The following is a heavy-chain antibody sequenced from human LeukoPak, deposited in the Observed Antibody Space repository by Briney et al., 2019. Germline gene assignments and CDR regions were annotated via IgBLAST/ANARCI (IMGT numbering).Heavy chain of an antibody. CDR2: ISYDGSNK. J-gene: IGHJ4*02. CDR1: GFTFSSYA. D-gene: IGHD1-26*01. V-gene: IGHV3-30-3*01. Sequence: GGSLRLSCAASGFTFSSYAMHWVCQAPGKGLEWVAVISYDGSNKYYADSVKGRFTISRDNSKNTLYLQMNSLRAEDTAVYYCARDPSSGIVGATTEEYYFDYWGQGTLVTVSS. CDR3: ARDPSSGIVGATTEEYYFDY.